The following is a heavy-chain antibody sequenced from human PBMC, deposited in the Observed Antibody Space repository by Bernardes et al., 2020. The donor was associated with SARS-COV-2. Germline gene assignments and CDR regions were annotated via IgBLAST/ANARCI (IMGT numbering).Heavy chain of an antibody. CDR2: ISGTGDTT. Sequence: GWSLRLSCAASRFTFSSYSMSWVRQAPGKGLEWVSAISGTGDTTKYTDSVKGRFTISRDNSKNTLYLQMNSLRAEDTAIYYCAKCSSTCSQGYGMDVWGQGTSVTVSS. CDR1: RFTFSSYS. CDR3: AKCSSTCSQGYGMDV. D-gene: IGHD2-2*01. J-gene: IGHJ6*02. V-gene: IGHV3-23*01.